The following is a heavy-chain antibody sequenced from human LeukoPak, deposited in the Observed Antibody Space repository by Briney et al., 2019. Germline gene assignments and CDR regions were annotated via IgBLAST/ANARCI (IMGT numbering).Heavy chain of an antibody. J-gene: IGHJ4*02. CDR2: IYSGGST. CDR1: GFTVSSNY. Sequence: GGSLRLSCAASGFTVSSNYMSWVRQAPGKGLEWVSVIYSGGSTYYADSVKGRFTISRDNSKNTLYLQMNSLRAEDTAVYYCASAGGSGYYLYYFDYWGQGTLVTVSS. D-gene: IGHD3-22*01. CDR3: ASAGGSGYYLYYFDY. V-gene: IGHV3-53*01.